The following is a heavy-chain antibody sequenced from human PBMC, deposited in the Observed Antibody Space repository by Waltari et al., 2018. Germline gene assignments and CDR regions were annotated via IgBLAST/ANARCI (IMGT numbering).Heavy chain of an antibody. CDR3: ARGRGYYGSGSRAEDI. CDR1: GYTFTGYY. CDR2: INPNSGGT. J-gene: IGHJ3*02. Sequence: QVQLVQSGAEVQKPGASVKVSCKASGYTFTGYYMHWVRPATGQGLEWMGWINPNSGGTNYAQKFQGRVTMTRDTSISTAYMELSRLRSDDTAVYYCARGRGYYGSGSRAEDIWGQGTMVTVSS. V-gene: IGHV1-2*02. D-gene: IGHD3-10*01.